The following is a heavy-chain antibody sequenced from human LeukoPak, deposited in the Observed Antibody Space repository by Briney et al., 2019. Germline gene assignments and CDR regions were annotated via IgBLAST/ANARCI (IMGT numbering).Heavy chain of an antibody. CDR2: INHDGLIA. Sequence: GGSLRLSCATSGFTFSTFWVHWVPKAPGKGRVWVSRINHDGLIANYADSVKGRFTISRDNANNTVYLQMNSLRAKDTAVYYCVRDCGYESGRYWQKYFDTWGQGTLVTVSS. CDR1: GFTFSTFW. V-gene: IGHV3-74*01. J-gene: IGHJ4*02. D-gene: IGHD3-22*01. CDR3: VRDCGYESGRYWQKYFDT.